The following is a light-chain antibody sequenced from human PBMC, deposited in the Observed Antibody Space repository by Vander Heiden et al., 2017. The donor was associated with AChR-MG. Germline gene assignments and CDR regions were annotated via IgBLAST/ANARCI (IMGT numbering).Light chain of an antibody. J-gene: IGKJ5*01. CDR3: QQRST. CDR1: QSVSSY. CDR2: DAS. Sequence: EIVLTQSPANLSLSPGERATLSCRASQSVSSYLAWYQQKPGQAPRLLIYDASNRATGIPARFSGSGSGTDFTLTISTLEPEDFAGYYCQQRSTFGQGTRLEIK. V-gene: IGKV3-11*01.